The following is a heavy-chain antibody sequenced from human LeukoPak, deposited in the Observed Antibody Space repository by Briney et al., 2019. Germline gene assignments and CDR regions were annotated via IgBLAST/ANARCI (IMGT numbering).Heavy chain of an antibody. CDR3: ARGEVRGVIITAYDAFDI. Sequence: GASVKVSCKASGYTFTSYYMLWVRQAPGQGLEWMGIINPSGGSTSYAQKFQGRVTMTRDTSTSTVYMELSSLRSEDTAVYYCARGEVRGVIITAYDAFDIWGQGTMVTVSS. CDR2: INPSGGST. V-gene: IGHV1-46*01. CDR1: GYTFTSYY. J-gene: IGHJ3*02. D-gene: IGHD3-10*01.